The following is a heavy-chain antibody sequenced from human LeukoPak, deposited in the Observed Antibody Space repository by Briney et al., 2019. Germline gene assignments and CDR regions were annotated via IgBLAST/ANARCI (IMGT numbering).Heavy chain of an antibody. D-gene: IGHD3-16*01. CDR3: AQTRSEGGGTAFDP. V-gene: IGHV3-48*04. Sequence: GGSLTLSCVASGFTCSNYNINWVRQAPGKGREWMSYISSSSSTIYYADSVKGRFTISRDNAKNSLYLQMNRLRAEDTAVYYCAQTRSEGGGTAFDPWGQGTLVTVPS. CDR2: ISSSSSTI. CDR1: GFTCSNYN. J-gene: IGHJ5*02.